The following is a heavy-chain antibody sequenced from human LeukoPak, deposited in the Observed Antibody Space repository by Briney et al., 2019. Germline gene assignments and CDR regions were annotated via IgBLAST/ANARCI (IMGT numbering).Heavy chain of an antibody. D-gene: IGHD2/OR15-2a*01. J-gene: IGHJ3*02. CDR2: VDHIGNT. V-gene: IGHV4-34*01. Sequence: PGGSLRLSCAASGFTISSNYMSWVRQPPGMGLEWIGEVDHIGNTNYNPSLESRVTMSLDTSKNQFALKLRSVTAADTAVYFCARGKRRNSFTNVFHIWGQGTMVTVSS. CDR3: ARGKRRNSFTNVFHI. CDR1: GFTISSNY.